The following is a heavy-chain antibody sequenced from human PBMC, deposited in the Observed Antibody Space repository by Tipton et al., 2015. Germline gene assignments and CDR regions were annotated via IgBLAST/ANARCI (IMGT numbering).Heavy chain of an antibody. CDR3: ARDGYNSNYFDY. CDR2: IFYTGST. CDR1: GFRFNSYA. D-gene: IGHD5-24*01. Sequence: LRLSCAASGFRFNSYAMTWVRQAPGKGLEWIGYIFYTGSTYYNPSLKSRATLSVDTSKNQFSLKLSSVTAADTAVYYCARDGYNSNYFDYWGQGTLVTVSS. V-gene: IGHV4-31*02. J-gene: IGHJ4*02.